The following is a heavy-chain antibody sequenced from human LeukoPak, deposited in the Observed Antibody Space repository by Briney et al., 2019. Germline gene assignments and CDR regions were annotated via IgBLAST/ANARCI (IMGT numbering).Heavy chain of an antibody. V-gene: IGHV3-48*03. CDR1: GFTFSSYE. CDR2: ISSSGSTI. J-gene: IGHJ4*02. D-gene: IGHD4-23*01. CDR3: ARGSAVVTSPSDY. Sequence: GGSLRLSCAASGFTFSSYEMNWVRQAPGKGLEWVSYISSSGSTIYYADSVKGRFTISRDNAKNSLYLQMNSLRAEDTAVYYCARGSAVVTSPSDYWGQGTLVTVSS.